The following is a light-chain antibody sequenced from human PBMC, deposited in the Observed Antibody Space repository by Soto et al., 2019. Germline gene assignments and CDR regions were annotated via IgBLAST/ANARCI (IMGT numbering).Light chain of an antibody. CDR1: QSVSSN. CDR3: QQYNNWPT. Sequence: EIVLTQSPGTLSLSPGERATLSCRASQSVSSNYLAWYQQKPGQAPRLLIYGASTRATGIPARFSGSGSGTEFTLTISSLQSEDFAVYYCQQYNNWPTFGQGTRLENK. V-gene: IGKV3-15*01. J-gene: IGKJ5*01. CDR2: GAS.